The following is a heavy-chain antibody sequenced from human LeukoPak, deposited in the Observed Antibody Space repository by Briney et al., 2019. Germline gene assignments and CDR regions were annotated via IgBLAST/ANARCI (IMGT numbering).Heavy chain of an antibody. D-gene: IGHD3-22*01. CDR2: INPNSGGT. CDR1: GYTFTGYY. Sequence: ASVKVSCKASGYTFTGYYMHWVRQAPGQGLEWTGWINPNSGGTNYAQKFQGRVTMTRDTSISTAYMELSRLRSDDTAVYYCARDLGSDSSGYYLLDYWGQGTLVTVSS. CDR3: ARDLGSDSSGYYLLDY. V-gene: IGHV1-2*02. J-gene: IGHJ4*02.